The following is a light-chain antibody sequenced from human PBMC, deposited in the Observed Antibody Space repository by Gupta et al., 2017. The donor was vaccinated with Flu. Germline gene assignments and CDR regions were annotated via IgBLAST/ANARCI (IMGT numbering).Light chain of an antibody. CDR2: EVS. V-gene: IGLV2-14*01. CDR1: SSDVGGYNY. Sequence: SAPTQPASVSGSPGQSITIDCTGTSSDVGGYNYVSWYQQHPGKAPKLMIYEVSNRPSGVSNRFSGSKSGNTASLTISGLQAEDEADYYCSSYTSSSSLVFGGGTKLTVL. CDR3: SSYTSSSSLV. J-gene: IGLJ2*01.